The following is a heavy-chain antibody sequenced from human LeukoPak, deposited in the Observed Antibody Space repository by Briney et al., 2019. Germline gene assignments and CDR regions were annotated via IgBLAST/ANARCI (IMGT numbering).Heavy chain of an antibody. CDR1: GFTFSSYG. D-gene: IGHD5-12*01. CDR2: IRYDGSNK. CDR3: ARGPSGYHNT. V-gene: IGHV3-30*02. J-gene: IGHJ4*02. Sequence: GGSLRLSCAASGFTFSSYGMRWVRQAPGKGLEWVAFIRYDGSNKYYTDSVKGRFTISRDNSKNTLYLQMNSLRAEDTAVYYCARGPSGYHNTGGQGNLVTVSS.